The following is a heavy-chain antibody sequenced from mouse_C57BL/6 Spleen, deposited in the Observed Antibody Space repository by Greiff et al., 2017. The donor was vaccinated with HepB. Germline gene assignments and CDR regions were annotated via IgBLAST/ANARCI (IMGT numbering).Heavy chain of an antibody. D-gene: IGHD2-3*01. J-gene: IGHJ4*01. V-gene: IGHV1-64*01. Sequence: QVQLQQPGAELVKPGASVKLSCKASGYTFTSYWMHWVKQRPGQGLEWIGMIHPNSGSTNYNEKFKSKAKLTVDKSSSTAYMQLSSLTSEDSAVYYCARADGYYNAMDYWGQGTTVTVSS. CDR1: GYTFTSYW. CDR3: ARADGYYNAMDY. CDR2: IHPNSGST.